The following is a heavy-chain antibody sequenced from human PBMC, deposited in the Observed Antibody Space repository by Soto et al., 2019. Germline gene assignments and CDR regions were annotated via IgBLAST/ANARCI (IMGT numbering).Heavy chain of an antibody. CDR3: ARSVDP. Sequence: QVQLQEPGPGLVKPSQTLSLTCTVSGGSIRSVGYYWGWIRQHPGKGLEWIGYIFYSGTTSYNPSLKSRVTISVDTSKNQFSLKLSSVTAADTAVYYCARSVDPWGQGTLVTVSS. J-gene: IGHJ5*02. V-gene: IGHV4-31*03. CDR1: GGSIRSVGYY. CDR2: IFYSGTT.